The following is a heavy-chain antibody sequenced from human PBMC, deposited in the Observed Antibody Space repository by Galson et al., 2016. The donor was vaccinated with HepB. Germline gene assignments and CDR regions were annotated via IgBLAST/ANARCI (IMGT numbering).Heavy chain of an antibody. Sequence: SVKVSCKATGYTFTGYYIHWVRQAPGQGLEWMGWINPKSGGRMFAQNFQGRVSMTSDTSISTVHMELSRLRSDDTAMYYCARHRPSWELLLLTNWFDPWGQGTLITVSS. CDR1: GYTFTGYY. J-gene: IGHJ5*02. V-gene: IGHV1-2*02. CDR3: ARHRPSWELLLLTNWFDP. CDR2: INPKSGGR. D-gene: IGHD1-26*01.